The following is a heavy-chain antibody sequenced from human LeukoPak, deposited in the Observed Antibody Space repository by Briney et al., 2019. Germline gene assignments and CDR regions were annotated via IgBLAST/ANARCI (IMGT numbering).Heavy chain of an antibody. CDR2: VIPSGAST. V-gene: IGHV3-23*01. D-gene: IGHD6-13*01. CDR1: GFTFTTYG. J-gene: IGHJ3*02. CDR3: GNDLSWGSFDI. Sequence: GGTLRLSCAASGFTFTTYGMNWVRQAPGKGLEWVSGVIPSGASTYYADSVKGRFTISRDNSKNTLYLLMNSLRAEDTAVYYCGNDLSWGSFDIRGQGTLVTVSS.